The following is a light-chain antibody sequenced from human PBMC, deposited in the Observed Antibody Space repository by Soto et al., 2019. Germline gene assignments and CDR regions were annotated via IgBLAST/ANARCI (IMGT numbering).Light chain of an antibody. J-gene: IGKJ5*01. CDR2: AAS. V-gene: IGKV1-39*01. CDR1: QSISSY. Sequence: MTHSPSSLSASVGDRVTITCRASQSISSYLNWYQQKPGKAPKLLIYAASSLQSGVPSRFSGSGSGTDFTLTISSLQPEDFATYYCQQSYSTPITFGQGTRLEIK. CDR3: QQSYSTPIT.